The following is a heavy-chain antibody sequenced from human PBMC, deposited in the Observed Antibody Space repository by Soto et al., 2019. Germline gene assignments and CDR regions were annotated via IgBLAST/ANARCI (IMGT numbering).Heavy chain of an antibody. CDR2: IGGSTGST. CDR1: VFTCSSYA. V-gene: IGHV3-23*01. D-gene: IGHD6-25*01. J-gene: IGHJ6*02. Sequence: WWSLRLSCSASVFTCSSYAMSWCRQAPGKGLEWVSAIGGSTGSTYYADSVKGRFTISRDISKNTTYLQMNSLRAEDTAVYYCAKGGPAAYYYGMDVWGQGTTVTVSS. CDR3: AKGGPAAYYYGMDV.